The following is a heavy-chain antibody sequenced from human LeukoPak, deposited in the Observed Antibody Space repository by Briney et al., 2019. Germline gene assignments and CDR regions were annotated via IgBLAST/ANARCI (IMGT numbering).Heavy chain of an antibody. CDR1: GFTFSRYS. D-gene: IGHD3-22*01. Sequence: GGSLRLSCTASGFTFSRYSMNWVRQAPGKGLEWVSYISSSSNNIYYADSVKGRFTISRDNAKNSLYLQMNSLRAEDTAVYYCVRDFHRRLYDTNYYFYWGQGTLVTVSS. V-gene: IGHV3-48*04. CDR2: ISSSSNNI. J-gene: IGHJ4*02. CDR3: VRDFHRRLYDTNYYFY.